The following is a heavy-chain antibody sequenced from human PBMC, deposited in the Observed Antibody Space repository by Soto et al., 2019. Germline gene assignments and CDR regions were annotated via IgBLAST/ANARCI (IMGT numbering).Heavy chain of an antibody. Sequence: GESLKISCKGSGYSFTSYWISWVRQMPGKGLEWVGRIDPSDSYTNYSPSFQGHVTISADKSISTAYLQWSSLKASDTAMYYCARQGHGITIFGVVIEADAFDIWGQGTMVTVS. V-gene: IGHV5-10-1*01. D-gene: IGHD3-3*01. CDR3: ARQGHGITIFGVVIEADAFDI. J-gene: IGHJ3*02. CDR2: IDPSDSYT. CDR1: GYSFTSYW.